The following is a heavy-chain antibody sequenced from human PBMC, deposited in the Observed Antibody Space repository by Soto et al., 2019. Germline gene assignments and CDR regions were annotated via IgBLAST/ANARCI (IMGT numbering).Heavy chain of an antibody. J-gene: IGHJ5*01. CDR1: GGSISSSSYY. V-gene: IGHV4-39*01. CDR3: TSRGRRGRCLCRDDSGADA. Sequence: SETLSLTCTVSGGSISSSSYYWGWIRQPPGKGLEWIGSIYYSGSTYYNPSLKSRVTISVDTSKNQFSLTLSSVTAADTAVYYCTSRGRRGRCLCRDDSGADALGQ. D-gene: IGHD4-17*01. CDR2: IYYSGST.